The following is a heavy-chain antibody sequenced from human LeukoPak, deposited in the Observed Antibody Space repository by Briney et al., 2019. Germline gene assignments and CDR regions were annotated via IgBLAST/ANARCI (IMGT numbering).Heavy chain of an antibody. Sequence: PSETLSLTCTVSGGSISSSSYYWGWIRQPPGKGLEWIGSIYYSGSTYYNPSLKSRFTISVDTSKNQFSLKLSSVTAADTAVYYCARLFVVPAASWFDPWGQGTLVTVSS. CDR2: IYYSGST. CDR3: ARLFVVPAASWFDP. J-gene: IGHJ5*02. V-gene: IGHV4-39*01. CDR1: GGSISSSSYY. D-gene: IGHD2-2*01.